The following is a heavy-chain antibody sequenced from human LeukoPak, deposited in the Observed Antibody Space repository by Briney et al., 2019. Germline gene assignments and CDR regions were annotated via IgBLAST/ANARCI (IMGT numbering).Heavy chain of an antibody. V-gene: IGHV3-49*03. J-gene: IGHJ3*02. CDR3: TSVLATLPPAFDI. CDR2: IRSKAYGGTT. CDR1: GFTFGDYA. D-gene: IGHD2-15*01. Sequence: GGSLRLSCTASGFTFGDYAMSWFRQAPGKGLEWVGFIRSKAYGGTTEYAASVKGRFTISRDDSKSIAYLQMNSLKTEDTAVYYCTSVLATLPPAFDIWGQGTMVTVSS.